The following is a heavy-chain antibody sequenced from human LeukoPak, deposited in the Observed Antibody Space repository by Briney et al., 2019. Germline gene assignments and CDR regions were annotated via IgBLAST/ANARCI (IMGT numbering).Heavy chain of an antibody. CDR2: INGDGIAI. D-gene: IGHD3-10*01. CDR3: ARGGSPFY. J-gene: IGHJ4*02. Sequence: HSGGSLRLSCAGSGFSFSSHWLHWVRQVPGKGLERVARINGDGIAISYADSVKGRLTISRDNAKNTVYLQMNSLRVEDTAVFYCARGGSPFYWGRGTPVTVSS. V-gene: IGHV3-74*01. CDR1: GFSFSSHW.